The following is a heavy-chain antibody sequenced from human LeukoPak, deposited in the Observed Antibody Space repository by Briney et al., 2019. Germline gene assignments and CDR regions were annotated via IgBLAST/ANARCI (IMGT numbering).Heavy chain of an antibody. CDR3: AKVRPNYYGSGSYYQYFDY. Sequence: GGSLRLSCVTSGFSFGYHSLSWVRQAPGKGLEWVSAISGSGSSTYYADSVKGRFTISRDNSKNTLYLQMNSLRAEDTAVYYCAKVRPNYYGSGSYYQYFDYWGQGTLVTVSS. CDR2: ISGSGSST. V-gene: IGHV3-23*01. J-gene: IGHJ4*02. D-gene: IGHD3-10*01. CDR1: GFSFGYHS.